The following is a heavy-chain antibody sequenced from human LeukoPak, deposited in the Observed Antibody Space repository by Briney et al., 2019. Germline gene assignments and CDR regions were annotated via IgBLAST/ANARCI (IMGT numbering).Heavy chain of an antibody. CDR3: ARELWFANAPGSWLDP. CDR2: IFHTGST. D-gene: IGHD3-10*01. Sequence: SQTLSLTCVVSGDSISSGAYSWSWIRQPPGKGLEWIGYIFHTGSTFYNPSLKSRVTISVDNSKNQFSLRLTSVTAADTAVYYCARELWFANAPGSWLDPWGQGTLVTVSS. J-gene: IGHJ5*02. V-gene: IGHV4-30-2*01. CDR1: GDSISSGAYS.